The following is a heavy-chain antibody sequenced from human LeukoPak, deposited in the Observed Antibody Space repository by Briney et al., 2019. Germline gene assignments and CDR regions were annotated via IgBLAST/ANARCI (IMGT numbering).Heavy chain of an antibody. J-gene: IGHJ4*02. CDR2: FSGGGGIT. D-gene: IGHD3-22*01. Sequence: GGSLRLSCVASGFTFSSYAMSWVRQAPGKGLEWVSAFSGGGGITFYADSVEGRFTISRDNSKSTLYLQMNSLRAEDTALYYCARASDNTGYPQLPFDYWGQGTLVTVSS. CDR3: ARASDNTGYPQLPFDY. V-gene: IGHV3-23*01. CDR1: GFTFSSYA.